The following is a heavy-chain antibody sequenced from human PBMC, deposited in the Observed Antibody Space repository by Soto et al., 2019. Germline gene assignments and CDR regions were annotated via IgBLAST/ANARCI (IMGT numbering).Heavy chain of an antibody. CDR1: GGTFSNYA. CDR3: ARCVSGGSGWYEDFAY. D-gene: IGHD6-19*01. Sequence: QVQLVQSGAEVKKPGSSVKVSCKASGGTFSNYAFSWVRQAPGQGLEWMGGIIPIFGTANYAQKFQGRVTVTADESTGTAYLDLSSLSSEDTAVYYCARCVSGGSGWYEDFAYWGQGTLVTVSS. CDR2: IIPIFGTA. V-gene: IGHV1-69*01. J-gene: IGHJ4*02.